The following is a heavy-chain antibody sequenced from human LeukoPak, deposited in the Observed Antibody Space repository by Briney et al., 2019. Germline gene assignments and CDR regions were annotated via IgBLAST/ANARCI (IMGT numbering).Heavy chain of an antibody. CDR3: ARHWSSNYDMGV. J-gene: IGHJ6*03. V-gene: IGHV4-39*01. CDR1: GGAIRSSGYY. D-gene: IGHD4-11*01. Sequence: SETLSLTCTVPGGAIRSSGYYWGWIRQPPGKGLEWGGSIYDSGRTYYNPSLKSRVTISVDTSKNQFSLKLYSVTVADTAVYYCARHWSSNYDMGVWGKGTTVTVSS. CDR2: IYDSGRT.